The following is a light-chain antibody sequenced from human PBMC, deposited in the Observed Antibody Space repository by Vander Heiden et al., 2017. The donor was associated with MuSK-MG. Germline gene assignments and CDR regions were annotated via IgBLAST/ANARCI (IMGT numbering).Light chain of an antibody. CDR2: EDN. CDR3: QSYDSSKEV. Sequence: NSLLPQPHSVSESPGKTVTISCTGSSGSIASNYVQWYQQRPGSAPTTVIYEDNQRPSGVPDRFSGSIDSSSNSASLTISGLKTEDEADYYCQSYDSSKEVFGGGTKLTVL. CDR1: SGSIASNY. J-gene: IGLJ2*01. V-gene: IGLV6-57*02.